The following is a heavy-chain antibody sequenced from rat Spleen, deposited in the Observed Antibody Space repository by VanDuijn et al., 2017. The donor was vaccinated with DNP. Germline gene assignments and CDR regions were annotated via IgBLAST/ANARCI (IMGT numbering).Heavy chain of an antibody. CDR2: IDNAGST. D-gene: IGHD1-2*01. Sequence: PRLVKPSQSLSLTCSVTGHSITSSYRWSWIRKFPGNKLEWMGYIDNAGSTNYNPSLKSRISITRDTSKNQFFLEVNSITTEDTATYYCAKYYSSSYWYFDFWGPGTMVTVSS. CDR1: GHSITSSYR. CDR3: AKYYSSSYWYFDF. V-gene: IGHV3-3*01. J-gene: IGHJ1*01.